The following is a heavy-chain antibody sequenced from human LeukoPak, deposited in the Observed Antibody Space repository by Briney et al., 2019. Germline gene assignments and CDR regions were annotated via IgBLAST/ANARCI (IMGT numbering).Heavy chain of an antibody. J-gene: IGHJ5*02. D-gene: IGHD5-18*01. CDR1: GYSISSGYY. CDR3: ARLVGGYSYGFWFDP. CDR2: IYYSGST. Sequence: KPSETLSLTCAVSGYSISSGYYWGWIRQPPGKGLEWIGSIYYSGSTYYNPSLKSRVTISVDTSKNQFSLKLSSVTAADTAVYYCARLVGGYSYGFWFDPWGQGTLVTVSS. V-gene: IGHV4-38-2*01.